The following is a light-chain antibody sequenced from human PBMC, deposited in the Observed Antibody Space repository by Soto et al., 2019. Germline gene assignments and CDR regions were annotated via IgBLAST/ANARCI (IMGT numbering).Light chain of an antibody. CDR2: DNN. V-gene: IGLV1-51*01. J-gene: IGLJ2*01. CDR3: SSYTSSSTYVV. Sequence: QAVVTQPPSVSAAPGQKVTISCSGSSSNIGNNYVSWYQQLPGTAPKLLIYDNNKRPSGIPDRFSGSKSGTSATLGITGLQTGDEADYYCSSYTSSSTYVVFGGGTKLTVL. CDR1: SSNIGNNY.